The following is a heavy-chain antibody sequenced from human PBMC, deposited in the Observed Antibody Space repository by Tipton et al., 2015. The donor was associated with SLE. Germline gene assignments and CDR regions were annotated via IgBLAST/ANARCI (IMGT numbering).Heavy chain of an antibody. CDR2: ISHSGST. D-gene: IGHD2-2*01. V-gene: IGHV4-34*01. CDR1: GGSFSGYY. Sequence: TLSLTCAVYGGSFSGYYWSWIRQPPGKGLEWIGEISHSGSTNYNPSLKSRVTISVDTSKNQFSLKLSSVTAADTAVYYCARRDSTMGAFDYWGQGTLVIVSS. J-gene: IGHJ4*02. CDR3: ARRDSTMGAFDY.